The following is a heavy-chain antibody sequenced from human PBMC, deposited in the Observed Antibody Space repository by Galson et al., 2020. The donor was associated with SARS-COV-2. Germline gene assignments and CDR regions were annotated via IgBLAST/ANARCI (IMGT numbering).Heavy chain of an antibody. Sequence: GGSLRLSCAASGFTFSSYGMHWVRQAPGKGLEWVAVISYDGSNKYYADSVKGRFTISRDNSKNTLYLQMNSLRAEDTAVYYCAKDGEYYDMLTGYYGSAFGNYYYYYGMDVWGQGTTVTVSS. CDR3: AKDGEYYDMLTGYYGSAFGNYYYYYGMDV. CDR2: ISYDGSNK. V-gene: IGHV3-30*18. CDR1: GFTFSSYG. D-gene: IGHD3-9*01. J-gene: IGHJ6*02.